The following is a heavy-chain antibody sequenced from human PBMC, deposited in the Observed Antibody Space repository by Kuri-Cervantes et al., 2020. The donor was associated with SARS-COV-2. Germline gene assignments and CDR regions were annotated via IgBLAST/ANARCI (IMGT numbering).Heavy chain of an antibody. CDR2: TNPNSGNT. CDR3: ARGAWIQLWFGGQGGMDV. J-gene: IGHJ6*02. Sequence: ASVKVSCKASGGTFSSYAISWVRQAPGQGLEWMGWTNPNSGNTGYAQKFQGRVTMTRDTSISTAYMELSRLRSDDTAVYYCARGAWIQLWFGGQGGMDVWGQGTMVTVSS. CDR1: GGTFSSYA. V-gene: IGHV1-8*02. D-gene: IGHD5-18*01.